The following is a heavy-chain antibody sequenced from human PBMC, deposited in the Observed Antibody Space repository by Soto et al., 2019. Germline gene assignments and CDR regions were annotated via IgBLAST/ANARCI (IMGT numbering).Heavy chain of an antibody. J-gene: IGHJ4*02. CDR1: GYTFTSYG. Sequence: QVQLVQSGAEVKKPGASVKVSCKASGYTFTSYGISWVRQAPGQGLEWMGWISAYNGNTNYAQKLQGRVTMTTDTSTTTAYMELRSLRSDDTAVYYCARDSHPSLRGYSGSTSDWGQGTLVTVSS. CDR3: ARDSHPSLRGYSGSTSD. D-gene: IGHD5-12*01. CDR2: ISAYNGNT. V-gene: IGHV1-18*01.